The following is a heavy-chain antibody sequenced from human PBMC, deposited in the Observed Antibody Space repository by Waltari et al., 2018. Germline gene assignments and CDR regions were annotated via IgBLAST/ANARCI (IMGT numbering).Heavy chain of an antibody. CDR1: GGTFSSYA. J-gene: IGHJ4*02. Sequence: QVQLVQSGAEVKKPGSSVKVSCKASGGTFSSYAISWVRQAPGPGLEWMGRIIPIFGTANYAQKFQGRVTITADKSTSTAYMELSSLRSEDTAVYYCARESGGDYYDSSGYAFDYWGQGTLVTVSS. CDR3: ARESGGDYYDSSGYAFDY. V-gene: IGHV1-69*08. D-gene: IGHD3-22*01. CDR2: IIPIFGTA.